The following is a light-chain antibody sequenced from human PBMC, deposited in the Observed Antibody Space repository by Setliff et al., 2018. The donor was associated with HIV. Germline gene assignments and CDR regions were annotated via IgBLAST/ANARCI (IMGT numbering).Light chain of an antibody. CDR1: QSISSY. V-gene: IGKV1-39*01. CDR3: QQSYRTPPT. CDR2: AAS. Sequence: DIQMTPSPSSLSASVGDRVTITCRASQSISSYLNWYQQKPGKAPSLLIYAASSLQSGVPSRFSGSGSGTDFTLTISSLQPEDFATYYCQQSYRTPPTFGQGTKVDIK. J-gene: IGKJ1*01.